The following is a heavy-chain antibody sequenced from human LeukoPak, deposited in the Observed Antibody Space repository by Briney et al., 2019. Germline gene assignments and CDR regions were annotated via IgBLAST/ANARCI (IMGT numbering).Heavy chain of an antibody. J-gene: IGHJ4*02. V-gene: IGHV1-58*02. CDR1: GFTFTSSA. D-gene: IGHD4-11*01. Sequence: SVKVSCKASGFTFTSSAMQWVRQARGQRLEWIGWIVVGSGNTNYAQKFQGRVTITRDMSTSTAYMELSSLRSEDTAVYYCAAGAHSNYWSGDSFDYWGQGTLVTVSS. CDR3: AAGAHSNYWSGDSFDY. CDR2: IVVGSGNT.